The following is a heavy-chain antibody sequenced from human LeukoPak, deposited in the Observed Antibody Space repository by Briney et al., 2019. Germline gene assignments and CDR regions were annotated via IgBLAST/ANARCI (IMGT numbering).Heavy chain of an antibody. CDR3: AKTRRLWYFDL. Sequence: GGSLRLSCAASGFTFDDYAMHWVRQAPGKGLEWVSGISWNSGSIGYADSVKGRFTISRDNAKNSLYLQMNSLRAEDTALYYCAKTRRLWYFDLWGRGTLVTVSS. V-gene: IGHV3-9*01. CDR2: ISWNSGSI. CDR1: GFTFDDYA. D-gene: IGHD6-25*01. J-gene: IGHJ2*01.